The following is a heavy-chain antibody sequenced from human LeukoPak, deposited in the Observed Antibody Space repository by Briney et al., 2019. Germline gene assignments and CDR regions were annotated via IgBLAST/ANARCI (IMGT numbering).Heavy chain of an antibody. CDR2: MNIDGSSI. J-gene: IGHJ4*02. V-gene: IGHV3-74*01. Sequence: GGSLRLSCAASGFTLNRYWMHWVRQAPGKGLVWVSRMNIDGSSISYADSVKGRFTISRDNAKNTLYLQMNSLRAEDTAVYYCARGIDNWGQGTLVTVSS. CDR1: GFTLNRYW. CDR3: ARGIDN.